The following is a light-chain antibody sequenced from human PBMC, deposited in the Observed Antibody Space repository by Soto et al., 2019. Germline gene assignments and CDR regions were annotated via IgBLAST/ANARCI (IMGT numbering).Light chain of an antibody. CDR1: QNVNRY. CDR3: QQSYGIPQT. J-gene: IGKJ1*01. CDR2: AAS. Sequence: IQLTQSPSSLSASVGDRVTITCRTSQNVNRYLNWYQEQPGKAPKLLIYAASILQSGVPSRFSGSTSGTDFTLAISSLHPEDFTTYYCQQSYGIPQTFGPGTKLEIK. V-gene: IGKV1-39*01.